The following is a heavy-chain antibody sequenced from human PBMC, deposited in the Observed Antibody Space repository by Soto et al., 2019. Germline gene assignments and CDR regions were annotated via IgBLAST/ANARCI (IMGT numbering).Heavy chain of an antibody. Sequence: EVQLVESGGGLVQPGGALRLSCAASGFTFSSYSMNWVRQAPGKGLEWVSYISSSSSTIYYADSVKGRFTISRDNAKNSLYLQMHSLRDEYTAVYYCARDHDSSGWYDAFDIWGQGTMVTVSS. D-gene: IGHD6-19*01. J-gene: IGHJ3*02. CDR1: GFTFSSYS. CDR3: ARDHDSSGWYDAFDI. CDR2: ISSSSSTI. V-gene: IGHV3-48*02.